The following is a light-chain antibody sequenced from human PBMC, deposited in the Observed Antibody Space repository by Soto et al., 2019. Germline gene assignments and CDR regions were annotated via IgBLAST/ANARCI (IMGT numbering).Light chain of an antibody. CDR3: LQDYNYPLT. Sequence: ALQMTPSPSSPSASVGDRVTITFPASQGIRNDLGWYQQKPGKAPKLLIYAASSLQSGVPSRFSGSGSGTDFTLTISSLQPEDFATYYCLQDYNYPLTFGGGTKVDIK. CDR2: AAS. J-gene: IGKJ4*01. V-gene: IGKV1-6*01. CDR1: QGIRND.